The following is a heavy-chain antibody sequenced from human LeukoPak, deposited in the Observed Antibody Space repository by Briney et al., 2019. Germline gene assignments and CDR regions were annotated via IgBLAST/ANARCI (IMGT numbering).Heavy chain of an antibody. CDR1: GGSFSGYY. Sequence: PSETLSLTCAVYGGSFSGYYWSWIRQPPGKGLEWIGEINHSGSTNYNPSLKSRVTISVDTSKNQFSLKLSSVTAADTAVYYCAQRFTGGCYSLDYWGREPWSPSPQ. CDR3: AQRFTGGCYSLDY. V-gene: IGHV4-34*01. CDR2: INHSGST. D-gene: IGHD6-25*01. J-gene: IGHJ4*02.